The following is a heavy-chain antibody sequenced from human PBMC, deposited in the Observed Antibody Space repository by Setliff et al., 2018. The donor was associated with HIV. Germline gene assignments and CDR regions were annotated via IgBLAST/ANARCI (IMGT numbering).Heavy chain of an antibody. J-gene: IGHJ6*03. V-gene: IGHV4-39*01. CDR1: GCSISTSRYY. D-gene: IGHD3-10*01. Sequence: PSETLSLTCTVPGCSISTSRYYWGRIRQPPGKGLEWIGSINYRGNTYYNPSLKSRAAISVDTSKNQISLKLSSVTAADTAVYYGASLDGSESPYIYYYYMDVWGKGTAVTVSS. CDR2: INYRGNT. CDR3: ASLDGSESPYIYYYYMDV.